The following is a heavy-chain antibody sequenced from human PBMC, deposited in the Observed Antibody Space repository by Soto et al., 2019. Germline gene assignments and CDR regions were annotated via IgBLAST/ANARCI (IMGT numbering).Heavy chain of an antibody. CDR3: ARSQGGSSSLDIYYYYYYGMDV. V-gene: IGHV1-69*01. CDR1: GGTFSSYA. D-gene: IGHD2-15*01. CDR2: IIPIFGTA. Sequence: QVQLVQSGAEVKKPGSSEKVSCKAPGGTFSSYAISWVRQAPGQGLEWMGGIIPIFGTANYAQKFQGRVTITADESTSTGYMELSSLRSEDTAVYYCARSQGGSSSLDIYYYYYYGMDVWGQGTTVTVSS. J-gene: IGHJ6*02.